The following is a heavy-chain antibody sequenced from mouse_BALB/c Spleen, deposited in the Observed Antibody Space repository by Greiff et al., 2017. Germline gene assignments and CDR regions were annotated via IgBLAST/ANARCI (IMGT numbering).Heavy chain of an antibody. V-gene: IGHV3-6*02. CDR2: ISYDGSN. Sequence: EVQLQQSGPGLVKPSQSLSLTCSVTGYSITSGYYWNWIRQFPGNKLEWMGYISYDGSNNYNPSLKNRISITRDTSKNQFFLKLNSVTTEDTATYYCARAYGSSPFAYWGQGTLVTVSA. J-gene: IGHJ3*01. D-gene: IGHD1-1*01. CDR3: ARAYGSSPFAY. CDR1: GYSITSGYY.